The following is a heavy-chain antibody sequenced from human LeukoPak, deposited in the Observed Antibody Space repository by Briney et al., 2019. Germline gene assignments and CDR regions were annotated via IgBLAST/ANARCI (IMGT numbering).Heavy chain of an antibody. CDR2: IYYSGST. CDR3: ASFDYYDSSGFDY. V-gene: IGHV4-39*01. D-gene: IGHD3-22*01. CDR1: GGSISSSSYY. J-gene: IGHJ4*02. Sequence: PSETPSLTRTVSGGSISSSSYYWGWIRQPPGKGLEWIGSIYYSGSTYYNPSLKSRVTLSVDTSKNQFSLKLSSVTAADTAVYYCASFDYYDSSGFDYWGQGTLVTVSS.